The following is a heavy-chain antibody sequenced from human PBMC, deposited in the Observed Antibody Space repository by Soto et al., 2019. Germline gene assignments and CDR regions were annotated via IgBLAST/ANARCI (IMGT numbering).Heavy chain of an antibody. CDR1: GYTFTSYG. V-gene: IGHV1-18*01. CDR2: ISAYNGNT. D-gene: IGHD1-26*01. Sequence: QVQLVQSGAEVKKPGASVKVSCKASGYTFTSYGISWVRQAPGQGLEWMGWISAYNGNTNDAQKLQGRVTMTTDTCTSAAYRELRSLRADDTAVDYCARGEGYFDLWGRGTLVTVSS. J-gene: IGHJ2*01. CDR3: ARGEGYFDL.